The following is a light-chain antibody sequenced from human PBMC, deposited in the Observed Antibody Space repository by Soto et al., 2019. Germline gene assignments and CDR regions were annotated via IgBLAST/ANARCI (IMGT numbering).Light chain of an antibody. Sequence: EIVLTQSPGTLSLSPGERATPSCRASQSVSSTYLAWYQQKPGQAPSLLIYGASTATGIPDSFSGSGCGPDFTLIISRLEPEDLGVYYCQQYGAPQWRFGQGAKVDI. CDR3: QQYGAPQWR. CDR2: GAS. J-gene: IGKJ1*01. V-gene: IGKV3-20*01. CDR1: QSVSSTY.